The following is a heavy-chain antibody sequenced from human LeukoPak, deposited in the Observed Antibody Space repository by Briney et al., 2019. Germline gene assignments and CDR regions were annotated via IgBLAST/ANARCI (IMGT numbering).Heavy chain of an antibody. CDR3: AREEYDFWSGYPYFDY. Sequence: PGGSLRLSCAASGFTFSSYGMHWVRQAPGKGLEWVAFIRYDGSNKYYADSVKGRFTISRDNSKNTLYLQMNSLRAEDTAVYYCAREEYDFWSGYPYFDYWGQGTLVTVSS. CDR1: GFTFSSYG. D-gene: IGHD3-3*01. V-gene: IGHV3-30*02. CDR2: IRYDGSNK. J-gene: IGHJ4*02.